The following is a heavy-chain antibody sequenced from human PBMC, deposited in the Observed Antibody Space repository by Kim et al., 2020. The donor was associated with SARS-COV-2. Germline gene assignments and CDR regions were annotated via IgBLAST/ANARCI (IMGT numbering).Heavy chain of an antibody. CDR1: GGTFSSYA. CDR2: IIPIFGTA. V-gene: IGHV1-69*13. Sequence: SVKVSCKASGGTFSSYAISWVRQAPGQGLEWMGGIIPIFGTANYAQKFQGRVTITADESTSTAYMELSSLRSEDTAVYYCARGFRDSSSWTTPFDYWGQGTLVTVSS. CDR3: ARGFRDSSSWTTPFDY. J-gene: IGHJ4*02. D-gene: IGHD6-13*01.